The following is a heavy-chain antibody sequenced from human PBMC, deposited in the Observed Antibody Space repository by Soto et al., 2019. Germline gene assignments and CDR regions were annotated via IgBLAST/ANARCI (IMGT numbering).Heavy chain of an antibody. Sequence: GGSLRLSCAASGFTFSNAWMSWVRQAPGKGLEWVGRIKSKTDGGTTDYAAPVKGRFTISRDDSKNTLYLQMNSLKTEDTAVYYCTKAMIVVDYFDYWGQGTRVTVSS. J-gene: IGHJ4*02. D-gene: IGHD3-22*01. CDR1: GFTFSNAW. V-gene: IGHV3-15*01. CDR2: IKSKTDGGTT. CDR3: TKAMIVVDYFDY.